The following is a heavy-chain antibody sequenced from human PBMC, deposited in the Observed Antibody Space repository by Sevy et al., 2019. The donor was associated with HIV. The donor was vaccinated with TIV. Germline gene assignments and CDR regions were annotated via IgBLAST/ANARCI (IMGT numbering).Heavy chain of an antibody. CDR1: GFSFSTYW. CDR3: VREGLGGFSYSLDC. Sequence: GVLRLSCAASGFSFSTYWMTWVRQAPGKGLEWVATMNQDGTERDYVDSAKGRFTISRDNTKTSLFLQMNSLSAEDTGVYYCVREGLGGFSYSLDCWGQGTLVTVSS. CDR2: MNQDGTER. J-gene: IGHJ4*02. V-gene: IGHV3-7*01. D-gene: IGHD3-16*01.